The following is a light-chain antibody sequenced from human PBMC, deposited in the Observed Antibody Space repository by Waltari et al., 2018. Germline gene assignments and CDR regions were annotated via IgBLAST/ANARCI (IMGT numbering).Light chain of an antibody. V-gene: IGLV2-14*03. J-gene: IGLJ3*02. CDR3: NSYTGSSSWV. CDR1: SGDVGFYTH. Sequence: QSALTQPASLSGPPGQSITIPCTGTSGDVGFYTHFPWYQQHPGKAPRLIIYDVSERPSGVSNRFSGSKSGNTASLTISGLQAEDEADYYCNSYTGSSSWVFGGGTKLTVL. CDR2: DVS.